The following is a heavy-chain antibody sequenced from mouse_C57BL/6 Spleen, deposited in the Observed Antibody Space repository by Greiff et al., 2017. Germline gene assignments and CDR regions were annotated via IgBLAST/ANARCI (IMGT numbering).Heavy chain of an antibody. Sequence: EVKLQESGPGLVKPSQSLSLTCSVTGYSITSGYYWNWIRQFPGNKLEWIGYISYDGSNNYNPSLKNRISITRDTSKNQFFLKLNSVTTEDTATYYCARRGGSHYFDYWGQGTTLTVSS. J-gene: IGHJ2*01. V-gene: IGHV3-6*01. CDR2: ISYDGSN. CDR1: GYSITSGYY. D-gene: IGHD1-1*01. CDR3: ARRGGSHYFDY.